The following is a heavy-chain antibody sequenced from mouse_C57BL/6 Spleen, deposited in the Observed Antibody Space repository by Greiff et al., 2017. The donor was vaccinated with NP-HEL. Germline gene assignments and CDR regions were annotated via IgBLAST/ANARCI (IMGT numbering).Heavy chain of an antibody. V-gene: IGHV3-2*02. J-gene: IGHJ2*01. D-gene: IGHD1-2*01. CDR2: ISYSGST. CDR1: GYSITSGYG. Sequence: EVHLVESGPSLVKPSQSLSLTCTVTGYSITSGYGWNWIRQFPGNKLEWMGYISYSGSTNYNPSLKSRISITRDTSKNQFFLQLNSVTTEDTATYYCARTARIKYWGQGTTLTVSS. CDR3: ARTARIKY.